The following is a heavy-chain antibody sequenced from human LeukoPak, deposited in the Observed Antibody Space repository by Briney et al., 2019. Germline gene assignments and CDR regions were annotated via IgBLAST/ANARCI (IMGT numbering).Heavy chain of an antibody. D-gene: IGHD3-9*01. Sequence: ASVKVSCKASGYTFTGYYMHWVRQAPGQGLEWMGWINPNSGGTNYAQKFQDRVSMTRDTSTSTAYMQLSRLRSGDTAVYFCARSPHILTGENFDYWGQGTLLTVSS. J-gene: IGHJ4*02. CDR2: INPNSGGT. CDR3: ARSPHILTGENFDY. V-gene: IGHV1-2*02. CDR1: GYTFTGYY.